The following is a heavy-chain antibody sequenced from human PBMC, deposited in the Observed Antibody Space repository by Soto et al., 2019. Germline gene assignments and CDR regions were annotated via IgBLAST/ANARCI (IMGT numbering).Heavy chain of an antibody. D-gene: IGHD1-1*01. CDR2: ISYDGSNK. CDR1: GFTFSSYG. Sequence: GGSLRLSCAASGFTFSSYGMHWVRQAPGKGLEWVAVISYDGSNKYYADSVKGRFTISRDNSKNTLYLQMNSLRAEDTAVYYCAKDRWNIPVGYFDYWGQGT. J-gene: IGHJ4*02. V-gene: IGHV3-30*18. CDR3: AKDRWNIPVGYFDY.